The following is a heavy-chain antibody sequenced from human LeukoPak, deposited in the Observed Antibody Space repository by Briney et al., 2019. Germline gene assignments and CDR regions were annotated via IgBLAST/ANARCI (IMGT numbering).Heavy chain of an antibody. Sequence: GGSLRLSCAASGFTFSSYAMHWVRQAPGKGLEWVAVISYDGSNKYYADSVKGRFTISRDNSKNTLYLQMNSLRAEDTAVYYCAKFSGYYATYFQHWGQGTLVTVSS. CDR1: GFTFSSYA. D-gene: IGHD3-22*01. J-gene: IGHJ1*01. CDR3: AKFSGYYATYFQH. V-gene: IGHV3-30-3*02. CDR2: ISYDGSNK.